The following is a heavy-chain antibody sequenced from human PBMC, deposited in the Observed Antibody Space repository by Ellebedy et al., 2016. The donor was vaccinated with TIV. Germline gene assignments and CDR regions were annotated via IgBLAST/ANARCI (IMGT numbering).Heavy chain of an antibody. Sequence: ASVKVSCNASGGTFSSYAISWVRQAPGQGLAWMGGIIPIFGTANYAQKLQGIVTITADKSTSTAYMELSSLRSEDTAVYYCARAPGDPLTGYMPHYYGMDVWGQGTTVTVSS. D-gene: IGHD3-9*01. CDR3: ARAPGDPLTGYMPHYYGMDV. V-gene: IGHV1-69*06. J-gene: IGHJ6*02. CDR1: GGTFSSYA. CDR2: IIPIFGTA.